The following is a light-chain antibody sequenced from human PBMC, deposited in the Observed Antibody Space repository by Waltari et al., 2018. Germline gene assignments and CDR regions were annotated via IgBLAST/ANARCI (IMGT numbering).Light chain of an antibody. Sequence: QSVLTQPPSVSGAPGQSVPISCTGSGSNLGAGYDTPWYQQLPGKAHRLRIYGVKPGPVGVPDRFGGSRTGTSTPDSITGRQAEDEGDYYCQSQDTSLCVVFGGGTKLT. V-gene: IGLV1-40*01. CDR2: GVK. CDR3: QSQDTSLCVV. J-gene: IGLJ2*01. CDR1: GSNLGAGYD.